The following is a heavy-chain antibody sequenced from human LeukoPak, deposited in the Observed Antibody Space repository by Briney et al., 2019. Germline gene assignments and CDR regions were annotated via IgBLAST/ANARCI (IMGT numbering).Heavy chain of an antibody. CDR1: GYTFTGYY. CDR2: INPNSGGT. V-gene: IGHV1-2*02. Sequence: ASVKVSCKASGYTFTGYYMHWVRQAPGQGLEWMGWINPNSGGTNYAQKFQGRVTMTRDTSISTAYMELSRLRSDDTAVYYCARVKRYCSSTSCPNPLDYWGQGTLVTVPS. D-gene: IGHD2-2*01. J-gene: IGHJ4*02. CDR3: ARVKRYCSSTSCPNPLDY.